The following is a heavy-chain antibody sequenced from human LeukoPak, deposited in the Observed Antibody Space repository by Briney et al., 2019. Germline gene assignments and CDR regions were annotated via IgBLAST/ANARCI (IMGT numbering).Heavy chain of an antibody. V-gene: IGHV3-23*01. Sequence: PGGSLRLSCAASGFTFSSYAMSWVRQAPGKGLEWVSAISGSGCSTYYADSVKGRFTISRDNSKNTLYLQMNSLRAEDTAVYYCAKAKYYYDSSGYWGVVGHSYYFDYWGQGTLVTVSS. D-gene: IGHD3-22*01. CDR3: AKAKYYYDSSGYWGVVGHSYYFDY. J-gene: IGHJ4*02. CDR2: ISGSGCST. CDR1: GFTFSSYA.